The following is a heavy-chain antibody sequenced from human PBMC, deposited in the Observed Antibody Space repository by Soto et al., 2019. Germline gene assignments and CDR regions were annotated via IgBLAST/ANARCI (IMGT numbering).Heavy chain of an antibody. D-gene: IGHD3-22*01. CDR1: GFTFSSYT. CDR2: ISSGSSLL. CDR3: ARVPDSSAYYYYFAY. J-gene: IGHJ4*02. Sequence: PGASLRLSCAASGFTFSSYTMHWVRQAPGKGLEWVSSISSGSSLLYYADSVRGRFNISRDNDKKSLDLQMNSLRADDTAVYYCARVPDSSAYYYYFAYWDQGT. V-gene: IGHV3-21*01.